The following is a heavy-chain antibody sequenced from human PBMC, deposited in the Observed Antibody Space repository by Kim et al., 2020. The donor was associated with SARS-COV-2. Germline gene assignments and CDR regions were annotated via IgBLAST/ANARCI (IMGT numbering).Heavy chain of an antibody. CDR3: TRGSGAGSAF. CDR2: IRSKAYGGTT. Sequence: GWSLRLSCSASGFTFGDYTMSWFRQAPGKGLEWISFIRSKAYGGTTEYAASVKGRFTISRDDSKSIAYLEMNSLKTEDTALYYCTRGSGAGSAFWGQGTLVTVSS. D-gene: IGHD6-19*01. J-gene: IGHJ4*02. CDR1: GFTFGDYT. V-gene: IGHV3-49*03.